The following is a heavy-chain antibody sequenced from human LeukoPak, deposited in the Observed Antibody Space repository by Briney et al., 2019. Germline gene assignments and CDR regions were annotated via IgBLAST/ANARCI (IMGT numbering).Heavy chain of an antibody. J-gene: IGHJ5*02. CDR1: GFTLNSYE. V-gene: IGHV3-48*03. Sequence: PGGSLTLSCAPSGFTLNSYEMNWVRQAPGKGLEWVSYISSSGSTIYYADSVKGRFTIARDNAKNSLYMQMNSLRAEDTAVYYCASSFGYCSGGSCPWGQGTLVTVSS. CDR3: ASSFGYCSGGSCP. CDR2: ISSSGSTI. D-gene: IGHD2-15*01.